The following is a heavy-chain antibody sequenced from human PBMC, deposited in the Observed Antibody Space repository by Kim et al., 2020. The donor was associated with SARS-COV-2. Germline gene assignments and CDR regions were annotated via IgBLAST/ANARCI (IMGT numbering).Heavy chain of an antibody. CDR1: GYTFTDYY. V-gene: IGHV1-2*02. Sequence: ASVKVSCKASGYTFTDYYFHWVRQAPGQGLEWMGWINPNSGGTNYAQKFQGMVTMTRDTSISTAYMELSSLRSDDTAVYYCARRKQVVTYYYYYGMDVWG. J-gene: IGHJ6*02. CDR3: ARRKQVVTYYYYYGMDV. CDR2: INPNSGGT. D-gene: IGHD6-13*01.